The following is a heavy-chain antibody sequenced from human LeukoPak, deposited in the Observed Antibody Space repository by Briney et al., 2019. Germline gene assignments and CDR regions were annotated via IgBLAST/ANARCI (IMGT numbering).Heavy chain of an antibody. CDR1: GGSISTYY. CDR2: IYYSGST. CDR3: ARDLLGRGGSFDY. V-gene: IGHV4-59*01. Sequence: SETLSLTCTVSGGSISTYYWSWIRQPPGKGLEWIGYIYYSGSTNYNPSLRSRVTMSVDTSKNQFSLKLSSVTAADTAVYYCARDLLGRGGSFDYWGQGTMVTVSS. D-gene: IGHD3-9*01. J-gene: IGHJ3*01.